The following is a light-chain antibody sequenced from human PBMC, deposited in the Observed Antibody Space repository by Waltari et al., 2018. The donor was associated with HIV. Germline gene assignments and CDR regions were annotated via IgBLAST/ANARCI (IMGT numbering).Light chain of an antibody. CDR2: WAS. CDR1: RSVLYSSTIMTY. Sequence: DSVMTQSADSLAVSLRERANSNCKCSRSVLYSSTIMTYLAWVHQTPGGPPTLLVYWASTRESGVPGRFRGSWSGTDFTLTISSLQAEDVAVCCCQQYSSTYTFGQGTKLDI. J-gene: IGKJ2*01. V-gene: IGKV4-1*01. CDR3: QQYSSTYT.